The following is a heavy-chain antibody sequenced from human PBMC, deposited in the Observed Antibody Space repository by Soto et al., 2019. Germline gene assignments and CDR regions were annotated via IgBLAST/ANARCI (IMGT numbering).Heavy chain of an antibody. CDR1: GGSISSYY. V-gene: IGHV4-59*01. Sequence: SETLSLTCTVSGGSISSYYWSWIRQPPGKGLEWIGYIYYSGSTNYNPSLKSRVTISVDTSKNQFSLKPSSVTAADTAVYYCARERGAVAGTIYFDYWGQGTLVTVSS. D-gene: IGHD6-19*01. CDR3: ARERGAVAGTIYFDY. CDR2: IYYSGST. J-gene: IGHJ4*02.